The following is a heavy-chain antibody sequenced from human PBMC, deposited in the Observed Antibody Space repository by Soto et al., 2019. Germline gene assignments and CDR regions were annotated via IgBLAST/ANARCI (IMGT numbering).Heavy chain of an antibody. Sequence: SVKVSCKASGGTFSSYAISWVRQAPGQGLEWMGGIIPIFGTANYAQKFQGRVTITADESTSTAYMELSSLRSEDTAVYYCARGPVAATLSYYYYGMDVWGQGTTVTVSS. V-gene: IGHV1-69*13. CDR1: GGTFSSYA. J-gene: IGHJ6*02. CDR2: IIPIFGTA. CDR3: ARGPVAATLSYYYYGMDV. D-gene: IGHD2-15*01.